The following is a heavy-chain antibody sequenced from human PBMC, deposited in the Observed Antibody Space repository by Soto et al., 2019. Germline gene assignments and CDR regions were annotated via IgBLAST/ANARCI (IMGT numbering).Heavy chain of an antibody. CDR3: ARPSYGSPFYYGMDV. D-gene: IGHD3-10*01. CDR1: GFTFSNFG. J-gene: IGHJ6*02. Sequence: QVQLVESGGGVVQPGKSLRLSCVASGFTFSNFGMHWVRQAPGKGLEWVALIYYDGGNKYYADSVKGRFTISRDNSENTLHLQMNSVRAEDTAVYYRARPSYGSPFYYGMDVWGQGTTVTVSS. CDR2: IYYDGGNK. V-gene: IGHV3-33*01.